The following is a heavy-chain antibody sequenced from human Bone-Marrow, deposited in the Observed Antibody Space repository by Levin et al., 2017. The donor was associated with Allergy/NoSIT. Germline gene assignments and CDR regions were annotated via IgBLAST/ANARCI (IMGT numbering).Heavy chain of an antibody. CDR1: GFTFNNYA. D-gene: IGHD6-19*01. J-gene: IGHJ4*02. Sequence: GGSLRLSCAASGFTFNNYAMTWVRQAPGKGLEWVSTISGSGSTTYYADSVKGRFTISRDNSKNTVYLQMNSLRGEDTAVYYCVKWGGSSGWYGPFDHWGQGTLVTASS. CDR2: ISGSGSTT. V-gene: IGHV3-23*01. CDR3: VKWGGSSGWYGPFDH.